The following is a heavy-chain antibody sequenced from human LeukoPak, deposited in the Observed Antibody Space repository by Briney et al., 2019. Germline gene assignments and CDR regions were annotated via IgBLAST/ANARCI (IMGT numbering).Heavy chain of an antibody. V-gene: IGHV1-46*01. CDR3: ARVGVSNYDYDY. Sequence: KFQGRVTMTRDTSTSTVYMELSSLRSEDTAVYYCARVGVSNYDYDYWGQGTLVTVSS. J-gene: IGHJ4*02. D-gene: IGHD4-11*01.